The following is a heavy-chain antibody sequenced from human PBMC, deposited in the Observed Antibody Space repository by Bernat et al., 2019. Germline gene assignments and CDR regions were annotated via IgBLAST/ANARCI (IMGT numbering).Heavy chain of an antibody. J-gene: IGHJ1*01. CDR1: GFTFSSYG. D-gene: IGHD6-19*01. Sequence: QVQLVESGGGVVQPGRSLRLSCAASGFTFSSYGMHWVRQAPGKGLEWVAVISYDGSNKYYADSVKGRFTISRDNSKTTLYLQMNSLRAEDTAVYYCAKAEEQWLGEYFQHWGQGTLVTVSS. CDR3: AKAEEQWLGEYFQH. V-gene: IGHV3-30*18. CDR2: ISYDGSNK.